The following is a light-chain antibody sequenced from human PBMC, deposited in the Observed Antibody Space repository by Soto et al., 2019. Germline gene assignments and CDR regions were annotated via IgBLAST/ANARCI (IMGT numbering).Light chain of an antibody. CDR2: GAS. Sequence: EGVLTQSLATLSVSPGERATLSCRASQSVSSNLAWYQQKPGQAPRLFIYGASTRATAIPPRFSGSGSGTEFTLTISSLQSEDFAVYYCQQYDNWPITFGQGTRLAIK. CDR1: QSVSSN. CDR3: QQYDNWPIT. V-gene: IGKV3-15*01. J-gene: IGKJ5*01.